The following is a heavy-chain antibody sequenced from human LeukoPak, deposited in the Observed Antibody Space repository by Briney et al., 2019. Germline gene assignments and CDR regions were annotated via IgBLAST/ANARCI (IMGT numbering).Heavy chain of an antibody. D-gene: IGHD3-22*01. CDR3: AKDGYYYDSSGYHDAFDT. Sequence: PGGSLRLSCAASGFTFSSYAMSWVRQAPGKGLEWVSAISGSGGSTYYADSVKGRFTISRDNSKNTLYLQMNSLRAEDTAVYYCAKDGYYYDSSGYHDAFDTWGQGTMVTVSS. CDR2: ISGSGGST. CDR1: GFTFSSYA. J-gene: IGHJ3*02. V-gene: IGHV3-23*01.